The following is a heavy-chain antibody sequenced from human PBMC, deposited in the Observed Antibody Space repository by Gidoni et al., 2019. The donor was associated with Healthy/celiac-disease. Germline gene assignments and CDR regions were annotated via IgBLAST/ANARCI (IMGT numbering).Heavy chain of an antibody. D-gene: IGHD3-22*01. V-gene: IGHV4-39*01. CDR1: GGSFSSSSYY. J-gene: IGHJ5*02. Sequence: QLQLQESGPGLVQPSETLSLTCPVLGGSFSSSSYYWGWIRQHPGKGLEWSGSSYYSGSTYYNPSLKRRVTISVDTAKNQFSLKLSSVTAADTAVYYCARHGLRDSSGYYLNWFDPWGQGTLVTVSS. CDR3: ARHGLRDSSGYYLNWFDP. CDR2: SYYSGST.